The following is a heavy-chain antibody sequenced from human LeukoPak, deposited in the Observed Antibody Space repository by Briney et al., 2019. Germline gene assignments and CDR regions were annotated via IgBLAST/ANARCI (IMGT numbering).Heavy chain of an antibody. V-gene: IGHV4-30-4*08. CDR1: GGSISSGDYY. CDR2: IYYSGST. D-gene: IGHD2-2*01. Sequence: SETLSLTCTVSGGSISSGDYYWSWIRQPPGKVLVWIGYIYYSGSTYYNPSLKSRVTISVDTSKNQFSLKLSSVTAADTAVYYCVREWYCSSTSCYDYYYYYMDVRGKGTTVTVSS. CDR3: VREWYCSSTSCYDYYYYYMDV. J-gene: IGHJ6*03.